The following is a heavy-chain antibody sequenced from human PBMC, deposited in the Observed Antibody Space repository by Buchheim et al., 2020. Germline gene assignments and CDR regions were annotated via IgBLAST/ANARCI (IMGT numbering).Heavy chain of an antibody. CDR2: ITIGGDT. CDR1: GFTFSKHD. J-gene: IGHJ4*02. V-gene: IGHV3-23*01. CDR3: ANLQLPSN. Sequence: EVQLLESGGGLVQPGGSLRLSCVAPGFTFSKHDMNWVRQAPGKGPQWVSGITIGGDTYYADSVKGRVTISRDNSKDTLYLQMNSLRAEDTAIYYCANLQLPSNWGQGTL. D-gene: IGHD1-1*01.